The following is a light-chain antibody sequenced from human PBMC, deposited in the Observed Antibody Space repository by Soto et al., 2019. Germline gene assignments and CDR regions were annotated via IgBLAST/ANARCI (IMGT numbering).Light chain of an antibody. Sequence: EIVLTQSPGSLSLSPGERATLSCRTSQSVSSRFIAWYQQQPGQAPRLLIFGASVRATGVPDRFSGSGSGTNFTLSISRLEPEDFSVYYCHQFERSLTFGQGTTV. CDR1: QSVSSRF. CDR3: HQFERSLT. V-gene: IGKV3-20*01. CDR2: GAS. J-gene: IGKJ1*01.